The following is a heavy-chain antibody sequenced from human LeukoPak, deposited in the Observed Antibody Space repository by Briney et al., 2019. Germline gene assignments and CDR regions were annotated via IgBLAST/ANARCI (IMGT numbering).Heavy chain of an antibody. J-gene: IGHJ4*02. CDR3: AKERASRDDY. CDR1: GFTFSSYG. CDR2: ISYDGSNK. V-gene: IGHV3-30*18. Sequence: SGGSLRLSCAASGFTFSSYGVYWVRRAPGKGLEWVAVISYDGSNKYYADSVKGRFTISRDNSKNTLYLQMNSLRAEDTAVYYCAKERASRDDYWGQGTLVTVSS.